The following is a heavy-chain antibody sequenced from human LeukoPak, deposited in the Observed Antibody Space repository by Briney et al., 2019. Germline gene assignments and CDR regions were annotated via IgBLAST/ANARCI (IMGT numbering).Heavy chain of an antibody. CDR1: GGTFSSYA. CDR3: ARDMGRYRSSTSCYAFDI. V-gene: IGHV1-69*05. Sequence: SVKVSCKASGGTFSSYAISWVRQAPGQGLEWMGGIIPIFGTANYAQKFQGRVTITTDESTSTAYMELSSLRSEDTAVYYCARDMGRYRSSTSCYAFDIWGQGTMVTVSS. CDR2: IIPIFGTA. D-gene: IGHD2-2*01. J-gene: IGHJ3*02.